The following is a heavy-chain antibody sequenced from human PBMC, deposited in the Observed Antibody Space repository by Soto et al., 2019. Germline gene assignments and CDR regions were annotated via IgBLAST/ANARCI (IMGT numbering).Heavy chain of an antibody. J-gene: IGHJ4*02. V-gene: IGHV3-30*18. CDR1: GFIFSNYG. CDR2: ISYDGSRK. CDR3: ANEIHPGRDTYHYGADY. Sequence: QVQLVESGGGVVQPGTSLTLSCSASGFIFSNYGMHWVRQAPGKGLEWVSSISYDGSRKHYIDSVKGRFTISRDNSKNTLDLQMNSLRAEDTAGYYCANEIHPGRDTYHYGADYWGQGTLVAVSS. D-gene: IGHD5-12*01.